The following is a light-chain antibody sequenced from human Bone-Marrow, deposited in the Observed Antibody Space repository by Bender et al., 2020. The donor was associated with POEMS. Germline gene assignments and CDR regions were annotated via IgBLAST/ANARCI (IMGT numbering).Light chain of an antibody. CDR1: SRDVGSYDL. J-gene: IGLJ3*02. V-gene: IGLV2-23*01. CDR2: EDI. Sequence: QSALTQPASVSGSPGQSIAISCTATSRDVGSYDLVSWDQHHPGKAPKLIIYEDIKRPSGVSDRFSGSKSGRTASLTISGLQAEDEADYYCCSYPGCGVFGGGPKLTVL. CDR3: CSYPGCGV.